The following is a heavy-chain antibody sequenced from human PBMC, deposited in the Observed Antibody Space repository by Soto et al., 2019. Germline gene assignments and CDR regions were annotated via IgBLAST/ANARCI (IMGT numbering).Heavy chain of an antibody. D-gene: IGHD4-17*01. V-gene: IGHV3-7*01. CDR2: IKQDGSEK. CDR1: GFTFSSYW. CDR3: ARHTWSVTTVTTGFDY. Sequence: EVQLVESGGGLVQPGGSLRLSCAASGFTFSSYWMSWVRQAPGKGLEWVANIKQDGSEKYYVDSVKGRFTISRDNAKNSLYLQMNRLSAEDTAVYYCARHTWSVTTVTTGFDYWGQGPLVTVSS. J-gene: IGHJ4*02.